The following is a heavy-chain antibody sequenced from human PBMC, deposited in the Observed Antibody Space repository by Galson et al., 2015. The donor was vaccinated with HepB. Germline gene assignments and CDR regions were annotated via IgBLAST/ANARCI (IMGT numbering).Heavy chain of an antibody. CDR3: ARQSSSGYYYFDY. D-gene: IGHD3-22*01. V-gene: IGHV4-61*01. CDR2: IYYSGST. CDR1: GGSLSSGSYY. Sequence: TLSLTCTVSGGSLSSGSYYWSWIRQPPGKGLEWIGYIYYSGSTNYNPSLKSRVTISVDTSKNQFSLNLSSVTAADTAVYSCARQSSSGYYYFDYWGQGTLVTVSS. J-gene: IGHJ4*02.